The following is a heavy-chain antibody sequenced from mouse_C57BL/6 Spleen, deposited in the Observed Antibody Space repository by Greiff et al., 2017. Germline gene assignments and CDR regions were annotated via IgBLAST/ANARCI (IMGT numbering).Heavy chain of an antibody. D-gene: IGHD1-1*01. CDR3: ARAGHYYGSSYYIDY. V-gene: IGHV1-82*01. Sequence: QVQLKQPGPELVKPGASVKISCKASGYAFSSSWMNWVKQRPGQGLEWIGRIYPGDGDTNYNGKFKGKATLTVYKSSSTAYMQLSSLTSEVSAVSFCARAGHYYGSSYYIDYWGQGTTLTVSS. CDR1: GYAFSSSW. CDR2: IYPGDGDT. J-gene: IGHJ2*01.